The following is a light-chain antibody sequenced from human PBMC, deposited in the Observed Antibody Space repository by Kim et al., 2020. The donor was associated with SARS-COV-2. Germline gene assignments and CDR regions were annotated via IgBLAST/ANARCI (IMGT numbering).Light chain of an antibody. CDR1: SGHSSYI. J-gene: IGLJ3*02. V-gene: IGLV4-60*03. CDR2: LEGSGSY. CDR3: ETWDSNTPV. Sequence: SVKLTCTLSSGHSSYIIAWHQQQPGKAPRYLMKLEGSGSYNKGSGVPDRFSGSSSGADRYLTISNLQSEDEADYYCETWDSNTPVFGGGTQLTVL.